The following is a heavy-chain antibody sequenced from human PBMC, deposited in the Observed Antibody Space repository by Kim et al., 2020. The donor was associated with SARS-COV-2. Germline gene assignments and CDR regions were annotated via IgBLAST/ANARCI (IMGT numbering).Heavy chain of an antibody. D-gene: IGHD6-19*01. Sequence: NDYALSVKSRITINPAPSKNQFSLQLSSMTPEDTAVYYCARAVAGIGNFDYWGQGTLVKVSS. CDR2: N. CDR3: ARAVAGIGNFDY. J-gene: IGHJ4*02. V-gene: IGHV6-1*01.